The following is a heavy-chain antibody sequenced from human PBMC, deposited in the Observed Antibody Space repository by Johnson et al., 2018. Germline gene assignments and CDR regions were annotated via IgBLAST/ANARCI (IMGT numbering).Heavy chain of an antibody. V-gene: IGHV3-74*01. CDR2: INSDGNTT. Sequence: VQLQESGGALVQPGGSLRLSCAASGFTFSNFWMHWVRQAPGKGLVWVSRINSDGNTTGYADSGKGRFTISRDNAKNTLYLQMNSLRAEDTAVYYCARGRYYAMDVWGQGTTVTVSS. J-gene: IGHJ6*02. CDR3: ARGRYYAMDV. CDR1: GFTFSNFW.